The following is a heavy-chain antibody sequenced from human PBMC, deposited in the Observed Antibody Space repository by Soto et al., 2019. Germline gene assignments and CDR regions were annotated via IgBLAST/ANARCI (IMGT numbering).Heavy chain of an antibody. D-gene: IGHD3-22*01. V-gene: IGHV1-69*13. CDR2: IIPIFGTA. CDR3: ARAHTYYYDSSGPRGAFDI. Sequence: GASVKVSCKASGGTFSSYAISWVRQATGKGLEWMGGIIPIFGTANYAQKFQGRVTITADESTSTAYMELSSLRSEDTAVYYCARAHTYYYDSSGPRGAFDIWGQGTMVTVSS. J-gene: IGHJ3*02. CDR1: GGTFSSYA.